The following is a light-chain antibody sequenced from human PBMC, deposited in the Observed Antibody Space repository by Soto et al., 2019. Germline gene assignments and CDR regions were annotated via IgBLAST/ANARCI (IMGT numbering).Light chain of an antibody. CDR3: QQYGSSPPIT. V-gene: IGKV3-20*01. CDR1: QSVSSNY. Sequence: EIVLTECPGTLCLSPGERATLSCRASQSVSSNYLAWYQQKPGQAPRLLIYGASSRATGIPDRFSGSGSGTDFTLTISRLEPEDFAVYYCQQYGSSPPITFGQGTRLEIK. J-gene: IGKJ5*01. CDR2: GAS.